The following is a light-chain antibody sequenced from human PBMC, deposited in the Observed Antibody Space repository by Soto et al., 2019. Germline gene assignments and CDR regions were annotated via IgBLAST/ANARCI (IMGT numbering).Light chain of an antibody. CDR1: QSVSSN. J-gene: IGKJ5*01. CDR2: DAS. CDR3: QEYDNWPPIT. Sequence: EIVMTQSPAILSVSPGERATLSCRASQSVSSNLGWYRQKPGQAPRLLIYDASTRATGVPARFSGSGSGTEFTLTISSLQSEDFAVYYCQEYDNWPPITFGQGTRLEIK. V-gene: IGKV3-15*01.